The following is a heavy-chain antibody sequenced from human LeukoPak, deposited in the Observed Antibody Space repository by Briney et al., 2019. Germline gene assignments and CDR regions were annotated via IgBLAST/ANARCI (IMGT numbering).Heavy chain of an antibody. CDR3: ARGRSMVRGFTWFDP. V-gene: IGHV3-48*03. CDR2: ISSSGSTI. D-gene: IGHD3-10*01. J-gene: IGHJ5*02. Sequence: PGGSLRLSCAASGFTFSSYEMHWVRQAPGKGLEWVSYISSSGSTIYYADSVRGRFTISRDNAKNSLYLQMNSLRAEDTAVYYCARGRSMVRGFTWFDPWGQGTLVTVSS. CDR1: GFTFSSYE.